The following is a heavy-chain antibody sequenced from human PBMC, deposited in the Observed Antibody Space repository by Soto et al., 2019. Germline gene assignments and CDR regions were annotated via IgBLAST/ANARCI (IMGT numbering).Heavy chain of an antibody. V-gene: IGHV4-30-4*01. CDR1: GGSISSGDYY. CDR2: IYYSGST. Sequence: SETLSLTCTVSGGSISSGDYYWSWIRQPPGKGLEWIGYIYYSGSTYYNPSLKSRVTISVDTSKTQFSLKLSSVTAADTAVYYCATATEAVFDYWGQGTLVTVSS. D-gene: IGHD6-19*01. CDR3: ATATEAVFDY. J-gene: IGHJ4*02.